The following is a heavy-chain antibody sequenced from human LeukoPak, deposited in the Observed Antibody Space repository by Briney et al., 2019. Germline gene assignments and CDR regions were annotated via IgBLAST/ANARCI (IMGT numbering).Heavy chain of an antibody. CDR1: GGSISSYY. D-gene: IGHD6-13*01. Sequence: PSETLSLTCTVSGGSISSYYWSWIRQPPGKGLEWIGYIYYSGSTNYNPSLKSRVTISVDTSKNQFSLKLSSVTAADTAVYYCATRSSSWLSFYYYYGMDVWGQGTTVTVSS. CDR3: ATRSSSWLSFYYYYGMDV. V-gene: IGHV4-59*01. J-gene: IGHJ6*02. CDR2: IYYSGST.